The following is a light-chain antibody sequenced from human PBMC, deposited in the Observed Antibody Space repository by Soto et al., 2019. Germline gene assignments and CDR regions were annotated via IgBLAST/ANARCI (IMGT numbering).Light chain of an antibody. J-gene: IGKJ4*01. CDR3: QQYNSHTNLT. CDR2: DAS. Sequence: DIQMTQSPSTLSSSVGDRVTITCRASQSISSWLAWYQQKPGKAPKLLIYDASSLESGVPSRFSGSGSGTEFTLTISSLQPDDFATYYCQQYNSHTNLTFGGGTKVEIK. V-gene: IGKV1-5*01. CDR1: QSISSW.